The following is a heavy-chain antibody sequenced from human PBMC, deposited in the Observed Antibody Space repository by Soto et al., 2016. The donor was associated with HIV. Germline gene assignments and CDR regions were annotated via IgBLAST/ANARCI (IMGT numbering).Heavy chain of an antibody. V-gene: IGHV1-69*01. CDR1: GGTFSSYA. D-gene: IGHD1-26*01. J-gene: IGHJ6*02. Sequence: QVQLVQSGAEVKKPGSPLKVSCKASGGTFSSYAISWVRQAPGQGLEWMGGIIPIFGTANYAQKFQGRVTITADESTSTAYMELSSLRSEDTAVYYCASPGGGSYDYYYYYGMDVWGQGTTVTVSS. CDR3: ASPGGGSYDYYYYYGMDV. CDR2: IIPIFGTA.